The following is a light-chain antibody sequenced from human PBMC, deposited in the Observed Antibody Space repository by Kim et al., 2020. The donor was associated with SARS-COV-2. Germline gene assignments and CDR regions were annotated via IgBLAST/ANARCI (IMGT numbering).Light chain of an antibody. V-gene: IGKV4-1*01. CDR2: WAC. CDR3: QLYYSTPPS. CDR1: QTVLYHSNNTNS. Sequence: KPTLHCTSSQTVLYHSNNTNSFVWYQQKPGQAPTLLIYWACFRQYFVSARFSRSGSETDFSLTISSLQAEDVAVYYCQLYYSTPPSFGQGTKLEI. J-gene: IGKJ2*03.